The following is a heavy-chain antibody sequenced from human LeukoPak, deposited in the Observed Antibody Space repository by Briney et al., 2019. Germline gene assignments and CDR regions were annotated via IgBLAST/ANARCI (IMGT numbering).Heavy chain of an antibody. J-gene: IGHJ4*02. Sequence: PSETLSLTCTVSGVSISSSSYYWGWIRQPPGKGLEWIGSIYYGGSTYYNPSLTSRVTISVDTSTTQFSLKLTSVTAAETAVYYCARGRSIDYFDFWGQGTLVTVSS. V-gene: IGHV4-39*01. CDR2: IYYGGST. D-gene: IGHD2-21*01. CDR1: GVSISSSSYY. CDR3: ARGRSIDYFDF.